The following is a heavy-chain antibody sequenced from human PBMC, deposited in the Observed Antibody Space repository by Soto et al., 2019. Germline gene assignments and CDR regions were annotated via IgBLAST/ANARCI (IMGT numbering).Heavy chain of an antibody. V-gene: IGHV3-21*06. J-gene: IGHJ4*02. Sequence: GGSLRLSCAASGFTFTRYSMNRVRQAPGKGLEWVSSISSTTNYIYYGDSMKGRFTISRDNAKNSLYLEMNSLRAEDTAVYYCARESEDLTSNFDYWGQGTLVTVSS. CDR2: ISSTTNYI. CDR1: GFTFTRYS. CDR3: ARESEDLTSNFDY.